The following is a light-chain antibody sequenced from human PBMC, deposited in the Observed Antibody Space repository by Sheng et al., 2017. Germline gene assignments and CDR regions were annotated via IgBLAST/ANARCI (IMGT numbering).Light chain of an antibody. CDR1: HNASTN. V-gene: IGKV3-15*01. CDR3: QQRSNWPLT. CDR2: GAS. Sequence: EIVMTQSPATLSVSPGERATFSCRASHNASTNLAWYQHKPGQSPRLLIYGASTRATGIPARFSGSGSRTEFTLTISSLQSEDFAVYYCQQRSNWPLTFGGGTKVEIK. J-gene: IGKJ4*01.